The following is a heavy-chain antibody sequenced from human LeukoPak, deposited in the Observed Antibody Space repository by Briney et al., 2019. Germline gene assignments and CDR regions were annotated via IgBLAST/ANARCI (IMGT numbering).Heavy chain of an antibody. D-gene: IGHD3-9*01. V-gene: IGHV3-21*01. Sequence: PGGSLRLSCAASGFTFSSYSMNWVRQAPGKGLEWVSSISSSSSYIYYADSVKGRFTISRDNARNSLYLQMNSLRAEDTAVYYCARDGGYGDFDWLLYWGTGLDYWGQGTLVTVSS. CDR2: ISSSSSYI. CDR3: ARDGGYGDFDWLLYWGTGLDY. CDR1: GFTFSSYS. J-gene: IGHJ4*02.